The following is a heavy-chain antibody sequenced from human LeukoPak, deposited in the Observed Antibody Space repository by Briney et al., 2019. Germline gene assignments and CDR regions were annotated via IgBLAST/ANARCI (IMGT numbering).Heavy chain of an antibody. D-gene: IGHD3-22*01. CDR2: INSDGSST. CDR3: ARDYDPDYYDSSGYSDY. V-gene: IGHV3-74*03. J-gene: IGHJ4*01. Sequence: GGSLRLSCAASGFTFSRYWMHWVRQAPGKGPLWVSRINSDGSSTKYADTVEGRFVISRDNARNILYLQMNSLRAEDTAVYYCARDYDPDYYDSSGYSDYWGQGTRVTASS. CDR1: GFTFSRYW.